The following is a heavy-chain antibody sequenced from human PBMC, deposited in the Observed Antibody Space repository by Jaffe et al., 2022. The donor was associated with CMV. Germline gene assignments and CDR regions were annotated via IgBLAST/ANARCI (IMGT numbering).Heavy chain of an antibody. Sequence: EVQLVESGGGLVQPGGSLRLSCAASGFTFSSYWMHWVRQAPGKGLVWVSRINSDGSSTSYADSVKGRFTISRDNAKNTLYLQMNSLRAEDTAVYYCARDASIFGVVSESYYMDVWGKGTTVTVSS. CDR2: INSDGSST. D-gene: IGHD3-3*01. V-gene: IGHV3-74*01. CDR1: GFTFSSYW. J-gene: IGHJ6*03. CDR3: ARDASIFGVVSESYYMDV.